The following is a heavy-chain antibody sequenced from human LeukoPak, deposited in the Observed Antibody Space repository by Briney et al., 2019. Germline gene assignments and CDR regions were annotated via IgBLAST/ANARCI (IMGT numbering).Heavy chain of an antibody. Sequence: SQTLSLTCTVSGGSISSGSYYWSWIRQPAGKGLEWIGRIYTSGSPNYNPSLKSRVTISVDTSKNQFSLKLSSVTAADTAVYYCARELYYDSSGYYFSFDYWGQGTLVTVSS. J-gene: IGHJ4*02. CDR1: GGSISSGSYY. D-gene: IGHD3-22*01. CDR3: ARELYYDSSGYYFSFDY. V-gene: IGHV4-61*02. CDR2: IYTSGSP.